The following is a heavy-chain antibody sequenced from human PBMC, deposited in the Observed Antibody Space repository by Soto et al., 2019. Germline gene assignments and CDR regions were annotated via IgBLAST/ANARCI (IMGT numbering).Heavy chain of an antibody. Sequence: GGSLRLSCAASGFTFSNSTMNWVRQAPGKGLEWVSSISSSSGDIFYADSVRGRFSISRDNAKNSLYLQVNSLRAEDTAVYFCARDHYDSSGDYYYGMDVWGPGTTVTVSS. CDR1: GFTFSNST. J-gene: IGHJ6*02. CDR3: ARDHYDSSGDYYYGMDV. D-gene: IGHD3-22*01. V-gene: IGHV3-21*01. CDR2: ISSSSGDI.